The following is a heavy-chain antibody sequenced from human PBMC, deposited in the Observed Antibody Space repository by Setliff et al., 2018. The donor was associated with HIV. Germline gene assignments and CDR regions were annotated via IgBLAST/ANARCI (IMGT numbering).Heavy chain of an antibody. Sequence: TGGSLRLSCAGSGFILSEYTISWVRQAPGKGLEWVSYISSSRSTIYYADSVKGRFTISRDNAKNSVYLQMNSLRAEDTGVYYCATQTGFYNSHWYDYWGQGTMVTVSS. D-gene: IGHD6-13*01. J-gene: IGHJ4*02. V-gene: IGHV3-48*01. CDR1: GFILSEYT. CDR3: ATQTGFYNSHWYDY. CDR2: ISSSRSTI.